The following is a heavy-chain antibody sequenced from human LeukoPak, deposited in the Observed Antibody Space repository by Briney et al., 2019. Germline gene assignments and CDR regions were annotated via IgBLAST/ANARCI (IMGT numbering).Heavy chain of an antibody. Sequence: PGGSLRLSCAASGFTFDDYAMHWVRQAPGKGLEWVSGISWHSGSIGYADSVKGRFTISRDNAKNSLYLQMNSLRAEDTAFYYCAKDQSSTVITPADYWGQGTLVTVSS. CDR1: GFTFDDYA. CDR2: ISWHSGSI. D-gene: IGHD4-23*01. V-gene: IGHV3-9*01. CDR3: AKDQSSTVITPADY. J-gene: IGHJ4*02.